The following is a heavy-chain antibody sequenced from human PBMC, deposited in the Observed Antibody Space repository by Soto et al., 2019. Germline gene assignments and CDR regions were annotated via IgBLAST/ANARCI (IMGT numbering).Heavy chain of an antibody. J-gene: IGHJ5*02. CDR2: INPSGGST. D-gene: IGHD6-19*01. CDR3: AIDRKEYSSDLNWFYP. CDR1: GYTFTSYY. V-gene: IGHV1-46*01. Sequence: ASVKVSCKASGYTFTSYYMHWVRQAPGQGLEWMGIINPSGGSTSYAQKFQGRVTMTRDTSTSTAYMELSSLRSEDTAVYYCAIDRKEYSSDLNWFYPWSQGTLVTVSS.